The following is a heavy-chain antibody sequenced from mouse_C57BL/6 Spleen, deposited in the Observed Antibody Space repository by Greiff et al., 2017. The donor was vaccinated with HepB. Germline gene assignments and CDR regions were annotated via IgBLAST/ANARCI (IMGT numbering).Heavy chain of an antibody. D-gene: IGHD1-1*01. CDR3: AINYYGSRNWYFDV. CDR2: IYPRSGNT. CDR1: GYTFTSYG. Sequence: VKLQESGAELARPGASVKLSCKASGYTFTSYGISWVKQRTGQGLEWIGEIYPRSGNTYYNEKFKGKATLTADKSSSTAYMELRSLTSEDSAVYFCAINYYGSRNWYFDVWGTGTTVTVSS. V-gene: IGHV1-81*01. J-gene: IGHJ1*03.